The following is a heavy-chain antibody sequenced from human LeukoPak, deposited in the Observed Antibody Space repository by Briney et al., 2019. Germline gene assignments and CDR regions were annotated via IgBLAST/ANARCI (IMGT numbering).Heavy chain of an antibody. CDR2: VHLDGRT. Sequence: NWWTWVRQPPGKGLEWIGEVHLDGRTNYNPSLESRLTMSVDVSENQVSLKLTSVTAADTAVYYCAREGGFYRPLDYSGQGTLVTVSS. CDR1: NW. D-gene: IGHD3-3*01. V-gene: IGHV4-4*02. CDR3: AREGGFYRPLDY. J-gene: IGHJ4*02.